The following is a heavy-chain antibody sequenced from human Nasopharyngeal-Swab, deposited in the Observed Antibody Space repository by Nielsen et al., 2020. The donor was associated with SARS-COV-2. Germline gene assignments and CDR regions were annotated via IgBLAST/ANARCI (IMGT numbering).Heavy chain of an antibody. CDR2: IYYIGSI. D-gene: IGHD2-21*01. J-gene: IGHJ6*02. Sequence: WFRPPPGLGLLWIGIIYYIGSIYYNPSLKSRVTISVDTSKNQFSLKLSSVTAADTAVYYCARDTGCGGDCPKEVNSYGMDVWGQGTAVTVSS. V-gene: IGHV4-39*07. CDR3: ARDTGCGGDCPKEVNSYGMDV.